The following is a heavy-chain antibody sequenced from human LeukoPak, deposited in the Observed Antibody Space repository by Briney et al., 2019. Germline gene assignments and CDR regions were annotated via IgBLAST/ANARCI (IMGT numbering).Heavy chain of an antibody. CDR2: IKSKTDGGTT. CDR3: TTCGYDRCGAFDI. Sequence: PGGSLRLSCAASGFTFINAWMTWVRQAPGKGLEWVGRIKSKTDGGTTDYAAPVKGKFSISRDDSKNTLYLQMNSLETEDTAMYYCTTCGYDRCGAFDIWGQGTVVTVSS. J-gene: IGHJ3*02. CDR1: GFTFINAW. D-gene: IGHD5-12*01. V-gene: IGHV3-15*01.